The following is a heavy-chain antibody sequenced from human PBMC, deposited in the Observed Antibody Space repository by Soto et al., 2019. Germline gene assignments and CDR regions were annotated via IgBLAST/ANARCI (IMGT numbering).Heavy chain of an antibody. CDR2: INAGNGNT. D-gene: IGHD1-20*01. J-gene: IGHJ4*02. CDR1: GHSFTSYA. CDR3: ARGITLPTPLGY. Sequence: GVSVEASSKAPGHSFTSYAMHWVRQAPGQRLEWMGWINAGNGNTKYSQKFQGRVTITRDTSASTAYLELSSLRSEDTAVYYCARGITLPTPLGYSGEGILVTVSS. V-gene: IGHV1-3*01.